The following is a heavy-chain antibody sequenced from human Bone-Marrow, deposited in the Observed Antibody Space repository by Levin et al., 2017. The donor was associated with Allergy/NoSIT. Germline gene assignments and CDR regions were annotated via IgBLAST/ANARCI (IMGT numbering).Heavy chain of an antibody. J-gene: IGHJ4*02. CDR2: IKSKTDGGTT. Sequence: GGSLRLSCAASGFTFSNAWMSWVRQAPGKGLEWVGRIKSKTDGGTTDYAAPVKGRFTISRDDSKNTLYLQMNSLKTEDTAVYYCTNSHSGGGDCPNLDYWGQGTLVTVSS. V-gene: IGHV3-15*01. CDR3: TNSHSGGGDCPNLDY. CDR1: GFTFSNAW. D-gene: IGHD2-21*02.